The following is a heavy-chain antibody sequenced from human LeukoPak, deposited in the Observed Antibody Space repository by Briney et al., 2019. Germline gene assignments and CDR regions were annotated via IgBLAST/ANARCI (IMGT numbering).Heavy chain of an antibody. J-gene: IGHJ1*01. CDR3: ARAGSIGIAVAGVFQH. CDR1: GYTFTSYD. V-gene: IGHV1-8*03. D-gene: IGHD6-19*01. Sequence: ASVKVSCKASGYTFTSYDINWVRQATGQGLEWMGWMNPNSGNTGYAQKFQGRVTITRNTSISTAYMKLSSLRSEDTAVYYCARAGSIGIAVAGVFQHWGQGTLVTVSS. CDR2: MNPNSGNT.